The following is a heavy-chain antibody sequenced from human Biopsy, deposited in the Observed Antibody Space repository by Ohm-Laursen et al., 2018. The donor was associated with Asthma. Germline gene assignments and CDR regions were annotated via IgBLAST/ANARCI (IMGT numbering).Heavy chain of an antibody. D-gene: IGHD5-12*01. Sequence: ASVKVSCKASGYTFINNDINWVRQAAGQGLEWMGWMNPNSGNTGYAQKFHGRVTMTRDTSINTVYMELSSLRSDDTAVYYCARRNQWLSLSLDFWGQGTLVTVSS. V-gene: IGHV1-8*01. CDR2: MNPNSGNT. CDR1: GYTFINND. CDR3: ARRNQWLSLSLDF. J-gene: IGHJ4*02.